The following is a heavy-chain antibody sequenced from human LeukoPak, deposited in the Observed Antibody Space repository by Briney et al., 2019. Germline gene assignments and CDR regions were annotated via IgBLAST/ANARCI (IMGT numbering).Heavy chain of an antibody. CDR1: GFPFSSYT. Sequence: GGSLRLSCATSGFPFSSYTMNWVRQAPGKGLEWLSFITTSSSSRYYADSVKGRFTISRDNAKNSLYLQMNSLRAEDTAVYYCARDSRHEESGLDYWGQGTLVTVSS. D-gene: IGHD2-2*01. V-gene: IGHV3-48*01. CDR2: ITTSSSSR. CDR3: ARDSRHEESGLDY. J-gene: IGHJ4*02.